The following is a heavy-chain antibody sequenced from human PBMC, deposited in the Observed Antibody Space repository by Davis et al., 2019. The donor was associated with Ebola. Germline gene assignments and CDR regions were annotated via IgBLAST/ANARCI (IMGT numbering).Heavy chain of an antibody. CDR3: AGQTRGPFDY. V-gene: IGHV1-18*01. Sequence: ASVKVSCKTSVYNFTNYGISWVRQAPGQGFEWIGWISALNGNTNYAQKLQGRVTITADESTSTAYMELRSLRSEDTAVYYCAGQTRGPFDYWGQGTLVTVSS. J-gene: IGHJ4*02. CDR1: VYNFTNYG. D-gene: IGHD2-2*01. CDR2: ISALNGNT.